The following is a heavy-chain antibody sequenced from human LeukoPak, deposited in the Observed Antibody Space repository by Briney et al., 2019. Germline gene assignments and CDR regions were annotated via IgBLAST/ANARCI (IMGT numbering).Heavy chain of an antibody. CDR2: ISSSSSYI. J-gene: IGHJ3*02. CDR1: GLTFSSYS. D-gene: IGHD6-25*01. CDR3: ARVGGYDAFDI. V-gene: IGHV3-21*01. Sequence: GGSLRLSCAASGLTFSSYSMNWVRQAPGKGREWVSSISSSSSYIYYADSVKGRFTISRDNAKNSLYLQMNSLRAEDTAVYYCARVGGYDAFDIWGQGTMVTVSS.